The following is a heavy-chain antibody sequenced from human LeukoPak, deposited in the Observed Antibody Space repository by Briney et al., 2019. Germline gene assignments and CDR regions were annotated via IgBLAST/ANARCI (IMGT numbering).Heavy chain of an antibody. D-gene: IGHD3-22*01. CDR2: ISSSRNYM. CDR1: GFTFSSYS. CDR3: ARDPYYYDSSGYYGEGFDY. Sequence: GGSLRLSCAASGFTFSSYSMNWVRQAPGKGLEWVSYISSSRNYMFYADSVKGRFTISRDNAKNSLYLQMNSLRAEDTAVYYCARDPYYYDSSGYYGEGFDYWGQGTLVTISS. V-gene: IGHV3-21*01. J-gene: IGHJ4*02.